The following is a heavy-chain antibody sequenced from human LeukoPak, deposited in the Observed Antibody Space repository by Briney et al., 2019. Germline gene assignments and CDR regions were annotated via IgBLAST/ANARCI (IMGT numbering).Heavy chain of an antibody. CDR2: IYSGGST. V-gene: IGHV3-66*01. D-gene: IGHD6-19*01. CDR1: GFTVSSNY. J-gene: IGHJ6*02. Sequence: PGGSLRLSCAASGFTVSSNYMSWVRQAPGKGLEWVSVIYSGGSTYYADSVKGRFTISRDNSKNTLYLQMNSLRAEDTAVYYCARDGEQWLVRDYYYGMDVWGQGTTVTVSS. CDR3: ARDGEQWLVRDYYYGMDV.